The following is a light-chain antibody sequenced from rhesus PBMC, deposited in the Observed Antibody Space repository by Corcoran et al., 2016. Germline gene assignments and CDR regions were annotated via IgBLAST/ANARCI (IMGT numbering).Light chain of an antibody. Sequence: DIQMTQSPSSLSASVGDRVTITCRASQGITNDLAWYQQKPGETPKLLNYAASSLQSGIPSRFSGSGSGTVFTLTISSLQSEDFSTYYCQHYYSTPYSFGQGTKVEIK. V-gene: IGKV1-33*02. J-gene: IGKJ2*01. CDR2: AAS. CDR3: QHYYSTPYS. CDR1: QGITND.